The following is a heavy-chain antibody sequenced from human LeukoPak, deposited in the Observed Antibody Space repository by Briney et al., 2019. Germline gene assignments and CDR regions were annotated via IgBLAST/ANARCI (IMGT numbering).Heavy chain of an antibody. J-gene: IGHJ4*02. V-gene: IGHV3-43*02. D-gene: IGHD2-21*02. CDR1: GFSFAYYA. CDR3: AKDIEAGTAGFSFDY. CDR2: ITANGDST. Sequence: GGSLRLSCAASGFSFAYYAMHWVRQAPGKGLDSVSLITANGDSTYYADSVKGRFTISRDNSKNSLSLQMNSLRTEDTALYYCAKDIEAGTAGFSFDYWGQGTLVAVSS.